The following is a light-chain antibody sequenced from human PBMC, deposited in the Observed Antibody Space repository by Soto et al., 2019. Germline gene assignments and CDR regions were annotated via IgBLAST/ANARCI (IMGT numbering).Light chain of an antibody. CDR3: QQYGSSPWT. J-gene: IGKJ1*01. Sequence: EIVLTQSPGTLSLSPGERATLSCRASQSVSSSYLGWYQQKPGQAPRLLIYAAASRATGIPDRFSGSGSGTDFTLTISRLEPEDFAVYYCQQYGSSPWTVGQGTKVDIK. CDR2: AAA. CDR1: QSVSSSY. V-gene: IGKV3-20*01.